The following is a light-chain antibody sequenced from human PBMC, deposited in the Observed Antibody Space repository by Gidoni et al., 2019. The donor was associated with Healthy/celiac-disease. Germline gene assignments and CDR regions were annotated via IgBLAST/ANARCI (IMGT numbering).Light chain of an antibody. CDR3: QQRSNWPPLFT. Sequence: EIMFTPSPATLSLSPGERATLSCRASQSVSSYLAWYQQKPGQAPRLLIYDASNRATGIPARFSGSGSGTDFTLTISSLEPEDFAVYYCQQRSNWPPLFTFGPGTKVDIK. V-gene: IGKV3-11*01. CDR1: QSVSSY. CDR2: DAS. J-gene: IGKJ3*01.